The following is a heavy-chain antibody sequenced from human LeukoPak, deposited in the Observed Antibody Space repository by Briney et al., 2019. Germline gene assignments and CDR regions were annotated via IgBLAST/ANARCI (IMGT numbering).Heavy chain of an antibody. CDR2: INPNSGGT. V-gene: IGHV1-2*02. CDR3: ARGGYSSGWGLDY. Sequence: ASVKVSCKAAGYTFTSYYMHWVRQAPGQGLEWMGWINPNSGGTNYAQKFQGRVTMTRDTSISTAYMELSRLRSDDTAVYYCARGGYSSGWGLDYWGQGTLVTVSS. D-gene: IGHD6-19*01. J-gene: IGHJ4*02. CDR1: GYTFTSYY.